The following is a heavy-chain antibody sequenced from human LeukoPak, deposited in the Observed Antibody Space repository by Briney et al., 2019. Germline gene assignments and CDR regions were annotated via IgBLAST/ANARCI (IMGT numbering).Heavy chain of an antibody. J-gene: IGHJ6*03. CDR3: ARVGDYGAYQVYMDV. CDR2: ISPIFGTA. V-gene: IGHV1-69*05. Sequence: ASVKVSCKASGGTFSSYAISWVRQAPGQGLEWMGGISPIFGTANYAQKFQGRVTITTDESTSTAYMELSSLRSEDTAVHYCARVGDYGAYQVYMDVWGKGTTVTVSS. D-gene: IGHD4-17*01. CDR1: GGTFSSYA.